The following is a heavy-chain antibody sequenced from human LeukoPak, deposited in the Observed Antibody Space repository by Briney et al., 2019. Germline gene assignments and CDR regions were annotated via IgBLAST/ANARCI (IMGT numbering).Heavy chain of an antibody. CDR3: ARQGRLWGSGAARRPPYYFDY. V-gene: IGHV4-34*01. CDR1: GGSFSGYY. CDR2: INHSGST. Sequence: SETLSLTCAVYGGSFSGYYWSWIRQPPGKGLEWIGEINHSGSTNYNPSLKSRVTISVDTSKNQFSLKLSSVTAADTAVYYCARQGRLWGSGAARRPPYYFDYWGQGTLVTVSS. J-gene: IGHJ4*02. D-gene: IGHD6-6*01.